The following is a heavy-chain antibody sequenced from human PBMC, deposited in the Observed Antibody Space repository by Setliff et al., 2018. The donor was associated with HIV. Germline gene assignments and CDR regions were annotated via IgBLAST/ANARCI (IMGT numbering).Heavy chain of an antibody. CDR2: ISGSGVNS. Sequence: PGGSLRLSCAVSGFTFSRYAMSWVRQAPGKGLEWISGISGSGVNSYYADSVKGRFTISRDNSKNTVYLQMNSLRAEDTAVYYCAKTSNTGYLFCSDYWGQGTLVTVSS. CDR3: AKTSNTGYLFCSDY. V-gene: IGHV3-23*01. CDR1: GFTFSRYA. J-gene: IGHJ4*02. D-gene: IGHD3-9*01.